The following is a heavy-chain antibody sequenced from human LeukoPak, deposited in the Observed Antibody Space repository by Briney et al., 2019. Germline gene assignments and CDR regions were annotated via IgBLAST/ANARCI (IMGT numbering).Heavy chain of an antibody. Sequence: GGSLRLSCAASGFTFSSYAMPWVRQAPGKGLEWVAVISYDGSNKYYADSVKGRFTISRDNSKNTLYLQMNSLRAEDTAVYYCARPYYYDSSGYSFDYWGQGTLVTVSS. V-gene: IGHV3-30-3*01. D-gene: IGHD3-22*01. CDR2: ISYDGSNK. CDR3: ARPYYYDSSGYSFDY. J-gene: IGHJ4*02. CDR1: GFTFSSYA.